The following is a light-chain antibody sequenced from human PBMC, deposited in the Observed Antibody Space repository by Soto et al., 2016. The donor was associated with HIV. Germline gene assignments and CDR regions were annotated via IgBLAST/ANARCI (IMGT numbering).Light chain of an antibody. J-gene: IGKJ1*01. CDR1: QSIGRF. Sequence: DIQMTQSPSSLSASVEDRVTLTCRASQSIGRFLNWYQQISGKPPNLLIYEASILQSGVPSRFSGSGSGTDFTLIIDSLQPEDFATYYCQQSYNLPRTFGQGTTVEIK. V-gene: IGKV1-39*01. CDR2: EAS. CDR3: QQSYNLPRT.